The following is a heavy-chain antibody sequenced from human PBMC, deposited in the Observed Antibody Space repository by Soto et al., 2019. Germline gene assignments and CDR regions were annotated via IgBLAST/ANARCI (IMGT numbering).Heavy chain of an antibody. Sequence: PGGSLRLSCAASGFTFSSYAMNWVRQAPGKGLEWLSVISDGGTSTYYADSVKGRFTISRDNSKNTLYLQMNSLRAEDTAIYSCAKGKSASCYSGIDCWGQGILVTVSS. CDR1: GFTFSSYA. J-gene: IGHJ4*02. V-gene: IGHV3-23*01. CDR2: ISDGGTST. D-gene: IGHD2-15*01. CDR3: AKGKSASCYSGIDC.